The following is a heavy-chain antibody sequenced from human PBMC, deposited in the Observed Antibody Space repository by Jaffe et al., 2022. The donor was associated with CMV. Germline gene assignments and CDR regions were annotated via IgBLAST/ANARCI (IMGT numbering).Heavy chain of an antibody. J-gene: IGHJ3*02. V-gene: IGHV3-23*04. CDR1: GFTFSSYA. CDR2: ISGSGGST. D-gene: IGHD3-22*01. CDR3: AKGLITNYYDSSGYYLVETDAFDI. Sequence: EVQLVESGGGLVQPGGSLRLSCAASGFTFSSYAMSWVRQAPGKGLEWVSAISGSGGSTYYADSVKGRFTISRDNSKNTLYLQMNSLRAEDTAVYYCAKGLITNYYDSSGYYLVETDAFDIWGQGTMVTVSS.